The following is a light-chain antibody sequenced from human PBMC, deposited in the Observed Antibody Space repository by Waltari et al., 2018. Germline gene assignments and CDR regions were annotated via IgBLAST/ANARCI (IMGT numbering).Light chain of an antibody. CDR2: TAS. CDR1: QSVSSS. Sequence: DIRMTQSPSTLSASVRDRLTFTCRASQSVSSSLAWFQQKPGKAPQLLIYTASTLQSGVPSRFSGSGSETEFMLTISSLQPDDFATYYCQQYKSYSADSFGQGTRLEI. J-gene: IGKJ2*03. V-gene: IGKV1-5*03. CDR3: QQYKSYSADS.